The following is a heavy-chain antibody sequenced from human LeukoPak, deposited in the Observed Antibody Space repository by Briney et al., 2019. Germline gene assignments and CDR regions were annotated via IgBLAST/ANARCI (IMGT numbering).Heavy chain of an antibody. CDR3: VGGDY. CDR2: INQDGSDK. V-gene: IGHV3-7*01. CDR1: GFTFSSYS. J-gene: IGHJ4*02. Sequence: GGSLRLSCAASGFTFSSYSMNWVRQAPGKGLECVANINQDGSDKYYVDSVKGRFTISRDNTKNSLYLQMNSLRAEDTAVYYCVGGDYWGQGALVTVSS.